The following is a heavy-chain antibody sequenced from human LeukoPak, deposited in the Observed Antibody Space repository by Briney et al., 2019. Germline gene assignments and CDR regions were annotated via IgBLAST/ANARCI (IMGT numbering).Heavy chain of an antibody. CDR1: GGSMNSYY. Sequence: SETLSLTCSVSGGSMNSYYWSWIRQSPGKGLEWIGYIYYSGSTNYNPSHKSRVTISVDTSKNQFSLKLSSVTAADTAVYYCARHVWLQPFDYWGQGTLVTVSS. J-gene: IGHJ4*02. V-gene: IGHV4-59*08. CDR2: IYYSGST. CDR3: ARHVWLQPFDY. D-gene: IGHD3-9*01.